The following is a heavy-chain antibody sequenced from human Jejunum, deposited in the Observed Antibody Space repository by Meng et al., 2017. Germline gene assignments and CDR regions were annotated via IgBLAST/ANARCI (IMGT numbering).Heavy chain of an antibody. J-gene: IGHJ3*02. CDR1: GYTFTGYY. V-gene: IGHV1-2*02. CDR2: MNPKSGGT. Sequence: ASVKVSCKASGYTFTGYYLHWVRQAPGQGLEWMGWMNPKSGGTNYAQKFQGRVTMTGDTPISTAYMHLSSLTSDDTAVYFCARAYCTIAHCYAGAFDIWGQGTMVTVSS. D-gene: IGHD2-2*01. CDR3: ARAYCTIAHCYAGAFDI.